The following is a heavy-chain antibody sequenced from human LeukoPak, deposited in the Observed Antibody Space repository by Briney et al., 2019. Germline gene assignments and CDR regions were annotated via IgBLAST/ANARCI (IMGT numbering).Heavy chain of an antibody. V-gene: IGHV3-21*01. CDR1: GFTFSSYS. CDR3: ARDWSTIGYCSSTSCPVVYYFDY. Sequence: GGSLRLSCAASGFTFSSYSMNWVRQAPGKGLEWVSSISSSSSYIYYADSVKGRFTISRDNAKNSLYLQMNSLRAEDTAVYYCARDWSTIGYCSSTSCPVVYYFDYWGQGTLVTVSS. CDR2: ISSSSSYI. D-gene: IGHD2-2*01. J-gene: IGHJ4*02.